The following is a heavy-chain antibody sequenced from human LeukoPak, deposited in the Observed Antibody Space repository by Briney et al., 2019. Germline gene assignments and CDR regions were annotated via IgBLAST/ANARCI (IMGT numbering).Heavy chain of an antibody. D-gene: IGHD4-17*01. Sequence: SETLSLTCAVAGASISGSNYFWGWIRQPPGKGLEWIGSIYFSGSTVYNPSLKSRVTISLDTSQNQFSLRLSAVTAADTAVYYCERDRDGDYADHWGQGTLVTVSS. CDR1: GASISGSNYF. CDR3: ERDRDGDYADH. CDR2: IYFSGST. J-gene: IGHJ5*02. V-gene: IGHV4-39*07.